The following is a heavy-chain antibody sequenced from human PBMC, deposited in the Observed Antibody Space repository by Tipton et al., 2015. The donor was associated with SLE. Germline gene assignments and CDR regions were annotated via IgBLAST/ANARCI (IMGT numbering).Heavy chain of an antibody. CDR3: ATQRDYYYYMDV. CDR2: IYSGGSST. Sequence: SLRLSCAASGFTFSSYAMSWVRQAPGKGLEWVSVIYSGGSSTYYADSVKGRFTISRDNSKNTLYLQMNSLRAEDTAVYYCATQRDYYYYMDVWGKGTTVTVSS. V-gene: IGHV3-23*03. CDR1: GFTFSSYA. J-gene: IGHJ6*03.